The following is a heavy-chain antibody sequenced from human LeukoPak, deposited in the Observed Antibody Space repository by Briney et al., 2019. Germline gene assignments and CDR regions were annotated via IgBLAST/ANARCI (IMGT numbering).Heavy chain of an antibody. CDR3: ARSNYGSGSYYSLRWFDP. CDR2: IYSGGST. CDR1: GFTVSSNY. J-gene: IGHJ5*02. Sequence: PGGSLRLSCAASGFTVSSNYMSWVRQAPGKGLEWVSVIYSGGSTYYADSVKGRFTISRDNSKHTLYLQMNSLRAEDTAVYYCARSNYGSGSYYSLRWFDPWGQGTLVTVSS. V-gene: IGHV3-53*01. D-gene: IGHD3-10*01.